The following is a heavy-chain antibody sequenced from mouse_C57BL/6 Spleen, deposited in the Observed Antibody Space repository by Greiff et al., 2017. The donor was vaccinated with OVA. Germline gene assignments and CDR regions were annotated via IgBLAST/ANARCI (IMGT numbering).Heavy chain of an antibody. J-gene: IGHJ2*01. V-gene: IGHV1-66*01. CDR3: APITTVVADY. CDR1: GYSFTSYY. CDR2: IYPGSGNT. Sequence: VQRVESGPELVKPGASVKISCKASGYSFTSYYIHWVKQRPGQGLEWIGWIYPGSGNTKYNEKFKGKATLTADTSSSTAYMQLSSLTSEDSAVYYCAPITTVVADYWGQGTTLTVSS. D-gene: IGHD1-1*01.